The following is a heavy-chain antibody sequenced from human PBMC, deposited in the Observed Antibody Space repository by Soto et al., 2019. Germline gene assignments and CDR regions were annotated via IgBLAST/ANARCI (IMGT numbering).Heavy chain of an antibody. D-gene: IGHD2-15*01. Sequence: QVQLVESGGGVVQPGRSLRLSCAASGFTFSSYAMHWVRQAPGKGLEWVAVISYDGSNKYYADPVKGRFTISRDNSKNTLYLQMNRLRAEDTAVYYCARGDIVVVVAARGIDYWGQGTLVTVSS. J-gene: IGHJ4*02. CDR3: ARGDIVVVVAARGIDY. CDR1: GFTFSSYA. CDR2: ISYDGSNK. V-gene: IGHV3-30-3*01.